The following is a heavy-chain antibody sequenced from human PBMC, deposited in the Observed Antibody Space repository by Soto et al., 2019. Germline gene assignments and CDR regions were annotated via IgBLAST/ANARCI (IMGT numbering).Heavy chain of an antibody. CDR3: AKVSSSGWDFDY. D-gene: IGHD6-19*01. CDR1: GFTFSNYA. Sequence: VQLLESGGGLVRPGESLRLSCVASGFTFSNYAMSWVRQTPGRGLEWVSAISGDGAATYFANFLRGRFIISRDNSRNTLYLQMDTMRGEDTAIYYCAKVSSSGWDFDYWGQGTPVTVSS. J-gene: IGHJ4*02. CDR2: ISGDGAAT. V-gene: IGHV3-23*01.